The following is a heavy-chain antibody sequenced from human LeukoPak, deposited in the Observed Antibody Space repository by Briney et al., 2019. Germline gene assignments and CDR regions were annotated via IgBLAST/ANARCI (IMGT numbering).Heavy chain of an antibody. CDR2: IFSGGST. J-gene: IGHJ6*03. V-gene: IGHV3-53*01. CDR3: ATVDTSMVNYYYYYYYMDV. D-gene: IGHD5-18*01. CDR1: GFSVSSNY. Sequence: GGSLRLSCAASGFSVSSNYMSWVRQAPGEGLEWVSVIFSGGSTYYADSVKGRFTISRDNSKNTLYLQMNSLRAEDTAVYYCATVDTSMVNYYYYYYYMDVWGKGTTVTVSS.